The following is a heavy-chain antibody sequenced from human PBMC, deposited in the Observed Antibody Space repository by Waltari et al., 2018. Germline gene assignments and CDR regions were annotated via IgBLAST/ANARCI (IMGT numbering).Heavy chain of an antibody. CDR3: AGGLRLPYRIGWFDP. CDR1: GGPISSYS. V-gene: IGHV4-59*01. D-gene: IGHD1-26*01. J-gene: IGHJ5*02. Sequence: QVQLQESGPGLVKPSETLSLTCTVSGGPISSYSWTWIRHPPGKGLEWIGYIYYSGSTNYNPSLKSRVTISVDTSKNQFSLKLSSVTAADTAVYYCAGGLRLPYRIGWFDPWGQGTLVTVSS. CDR2: IYYSGST.